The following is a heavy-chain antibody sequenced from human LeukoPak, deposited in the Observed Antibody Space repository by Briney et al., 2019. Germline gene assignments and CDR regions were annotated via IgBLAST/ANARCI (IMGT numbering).Heavy chain of an antibody. CDR2: INPILGIA. D-gene: IGHD2-21*02. J-gene: IGHJ3*02. CDR3: AKSNCGGDCTDAFYI. CDR1: VGTFSSYA. V-gene: IGHV1-69*04. Sequence: GASVTVSFKSTVGTFSSYAIRWLRQAPGQGLAWMGMINPILGIANYAQKFQGRVTITADKSTSTAYMELSSLRSEDTAVYYCAKSNCGGDCTDAFYIWGQGTMVTVSS.